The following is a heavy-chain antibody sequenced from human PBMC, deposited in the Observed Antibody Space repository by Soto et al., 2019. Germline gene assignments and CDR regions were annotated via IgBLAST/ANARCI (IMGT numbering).Heavy chain of an antibody. D-gene: IGHD3-22*01. CDR3: ARDYYDSSGYYYGLSAY. J-gene: IGHJ4*02. Sequence: PGGSLRLSCAASGFTFSSYSMNWVRQAPGKGLEWVSYISSSSSTIYYADSVKGRFTISRDNAKNSLYLQMNSLRAEDTAVYYCARDYYDSSGYYYGLSAYWGQGTLVTVSS. CDR2: ISSSSSTI. CDR1: GFTFSSYS. V-gene: IGHV3-48*01.